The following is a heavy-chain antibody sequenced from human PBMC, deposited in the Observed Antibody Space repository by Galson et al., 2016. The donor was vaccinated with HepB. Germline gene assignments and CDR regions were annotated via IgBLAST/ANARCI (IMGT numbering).Heavy chain of an antibody. D-gene: IGHD7-27*01. CDR2: ISYDGSNK. CDR1: GLTFSTYA. Sequence: SLRLSCAASGLTFSTYAMHWVRQAPGKGLEWVAIISYDGSNKYYVDSVRGRFTISRDNSKNTLHLHMNSLRAEDTAVYYCARDRDGDLAFDIWGQGTLVTVSS. CDR3: ARDRDGDLAFDI. V-gene: IGHV3-30-3*01. J-gene: IGHJ3*02.